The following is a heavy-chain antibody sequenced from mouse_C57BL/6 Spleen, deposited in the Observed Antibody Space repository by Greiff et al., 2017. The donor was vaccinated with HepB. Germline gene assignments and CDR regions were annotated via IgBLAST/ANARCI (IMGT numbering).Heavy chain of an antibody. D-gene: IGHD1-1*01. Sequence: QVQLKESGPGLVAPSQSLSITCTVSGFSLTSYAISWVRQPPGKGLEWLGVIWTGGGTNYNSALKSRLSISKDNSKSQVFLKMNSLQTDDTARYYCARGGLDYYGSSNWYFDVWGTGTTVTVSS. CDR1: GFSLTSYA. CDR3: ARGGLDYYGSSNWYFDV. CDR2: IWTGGGT. J-gene: IGHJ1*03. V-gene: IGHV2-9-1*01.